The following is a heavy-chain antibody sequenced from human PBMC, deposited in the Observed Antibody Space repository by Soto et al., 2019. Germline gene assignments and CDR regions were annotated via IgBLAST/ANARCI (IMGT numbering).Heavy chain of an antibody. CDR1: VFTFSSYA. D-gene: IGHD2-21*02. CDR2: ISGSGGST. CDR3: AKDHVVVTAITYFDY. Sequence: GGSLRLSCAASVFTFSSYAMSWVRQAPGKGLEWVSAISGSGGSTYYADSVKGRFTISRDNSKNTLYLQMNSLRAEDTAVYYCAKDHVVVTAITYFDYWGQGTLVTVSS. J-gene: IGHJ4*02. V-gene: IGHV3-23*01.